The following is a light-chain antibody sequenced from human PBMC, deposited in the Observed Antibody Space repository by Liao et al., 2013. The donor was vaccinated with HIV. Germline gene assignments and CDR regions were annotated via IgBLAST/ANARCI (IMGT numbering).Light chain of an antibody. Sequence: SYELTQPPSVSVAPGKTARITCGGNNIGSKSVHWYQQKPGEAPVLVIYYNSVRPSRIPERFSGSTSGNTATLTVNRVEAGDEADYYCQVWDSSSDLWVFGGGTKLTVL. J-gene: IGLJ3*02. V-gene: IGLV3-21*04. CDR1: NIGSKS. CDR3: QVWDSSSDLWV. CDR2: YNS.